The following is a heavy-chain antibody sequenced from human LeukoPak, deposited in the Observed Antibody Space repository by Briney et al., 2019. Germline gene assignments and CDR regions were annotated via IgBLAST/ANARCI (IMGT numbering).Heavy chain of an antibody. Sequence: SETLSLTCTVSGGSISSSSYYWGWIRQPPGKGLEWIGSIYYSGSTYYNSSLKSRVTISVDTSKNQFSLKLSSVTAADTAVYYCASKRRSGYLLGGSWFDPWGQGTLVTVSS. CDR3: ASKRRSGYLLGGSWFDP. D-gene: IGHD3-3*01. V-gene: IGHV4-39*01. J-gene: IGHJ5*02. CDR1: GGSISSSSYY. CDR2: IYYSGST.